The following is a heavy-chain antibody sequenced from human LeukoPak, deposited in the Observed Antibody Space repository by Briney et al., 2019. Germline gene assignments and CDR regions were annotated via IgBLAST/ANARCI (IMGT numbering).Heavy chain of an antibody. Sequence: ASVKASCKASGFTFTSYDINWVRQASGQGLEWMGWMNPNNGNTGYAQKFQGRVTMTRDTSISTAYMELRGLRSEDTAVYYCAGSSGWYGPPYYYYGMDVWGQGTTVTVSS. CDR1: GFTFTSYD. V-gene: IGHV1-8*01. CDR3: AGSSGWYGPPYYYYGMDV. D-gene: IGHD6-19*01. CDR2: MNPNNGNT. J-gene: IGHJ6*02.